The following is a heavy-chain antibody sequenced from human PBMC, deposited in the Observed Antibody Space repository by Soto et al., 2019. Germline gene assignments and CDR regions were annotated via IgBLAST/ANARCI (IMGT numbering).Heavy chain of an antibody. D-gene: IGHD3-10*01. Sequence: QVQLVESGGGVVQPGRSLRLSCAASGFTFSSYAMHWVRQAPGKGLEWVAVISYDGSNKYYADSVKGRFTISRDNSKNTLYLQMNSLRAEDTAVYYCARVALTYGSGSWYFDYWGQGTLVTVSS. CDR2: ISYDGSNK. CDR3: ARVALTYGSGSWYFDY. V-gene: IGHV3-30-3*01. CDR1: GFTFSSYA. J-gene: IGHJ4*02.